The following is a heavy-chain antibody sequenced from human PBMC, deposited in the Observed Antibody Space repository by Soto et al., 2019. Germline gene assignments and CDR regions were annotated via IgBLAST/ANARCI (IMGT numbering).Heavy chain of an antibody. CDR2: INSDGSST. CDR3: ARDHDGFWSGILYYYYGRDV. J-gene: IGHJ6*02. D-gene: IGHD3-3*01. V-gene: IGHV3-74*01. CDR1: GFTFSSYW. Sequence: EVQLVESGGGLVQPGGSLRLSCAASGFTFSSYWMHWVRQAPGKGLVWVSRINSDGSSTSYADSVKGRFTISRDNAKNKLYLQMNSLRAEDTAVYECARDHDGFWSGILYYYYGRDVWGQVTTVTVSS.